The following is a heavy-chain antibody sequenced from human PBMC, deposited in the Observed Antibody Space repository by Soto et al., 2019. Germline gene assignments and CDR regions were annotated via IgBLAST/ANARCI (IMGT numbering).Heavy chain of an antibody. V-gene: IGHV1-18*04. CDR3: ARGITLVRGVTQNNWFDP. J-gene: IGHJ5*02. Sequence: ASVKVSCKASGYTFTSYGISWVRQAPGQGLEWMGWISAYNGNTNYAQKLQGRVTMTTDTSTSTAYMELRSLRSDDTAVYYCARGITLVRGVTQNNWFDPWGQGTLVIVSS. CDR1: GYTFTSYG. D-gene: IGHD3-10*01. CDR2: ISAYNGNT.